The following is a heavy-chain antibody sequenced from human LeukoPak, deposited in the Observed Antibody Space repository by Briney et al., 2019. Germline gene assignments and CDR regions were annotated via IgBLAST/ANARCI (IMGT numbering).Heavy chain of an antibody. V-gene: IGHV1-69-2*01. CDR1: GYIFTDYY. J-gene: IGHJ4*02. D-gene: IGHD4-17*01. CDR2: VDPQTGET. CDR3: VTDEYGDYWARF. Sequence: GATVKISCKASGYIFTDYYIRWVQHAPGKGLEYMGRVDPQTGETIYAEKFQGRVTITTDTSTDTAYMQLTGLKSEDTAVYFCVTDEYGDYWARFWGQGSLVTVPS.